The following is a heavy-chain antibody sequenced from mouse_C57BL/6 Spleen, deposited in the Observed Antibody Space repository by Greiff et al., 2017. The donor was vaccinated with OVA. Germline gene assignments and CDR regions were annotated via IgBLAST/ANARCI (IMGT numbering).Heavy chain of an antibody. CDR1: GYTFTDYE. V-gene: IGHV1-15*01. CDR3: TRSGGSYYFDY. CDR2: IDPETGGT. J-gene: IGHJ2*01. D-gene: IGHD3-1*01. Sequence: QVQLQQSGAELVRPGASVTLSCTASGYTFTDYEMHWVKQTPVHGLEWIGAIDPETGGTAYNQKFKGKAILTADKSSSTAYMELRSLTSEDSAVYYCTRSGGSYYFDYWGQGTTLTVSS.